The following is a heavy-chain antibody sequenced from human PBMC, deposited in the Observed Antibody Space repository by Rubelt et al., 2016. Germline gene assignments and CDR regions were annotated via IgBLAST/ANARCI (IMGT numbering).Heavy chain of an antibody. D-gene: IGHD3-22*01. V-gene: IGHV4-39*07. CDR3: ARDLISRSYYDSSGYDAFDI. J-gene: IGHJ3*02. Sequence: NPSLKSRVTISVDTSKNQFSLKLSSVTAADTAVYYCARDLISRSYYDSSGYDAFDIWGQGTMVTVSS.